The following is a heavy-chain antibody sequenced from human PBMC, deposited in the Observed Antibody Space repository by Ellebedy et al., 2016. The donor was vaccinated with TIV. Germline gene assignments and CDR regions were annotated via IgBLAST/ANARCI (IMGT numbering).Heavy chain of an antibody. Sequence: MPSETLSLTCTVSGRSIRSSSYHWGWIRQPPGKGLEWIGSIYYTGSTYYSPSLKSRVTLSVDLSKNHFSLKLNSVTAADSAVYFCARILPWYSCEIDHWGQGTLVSVSS. CDR3: ARILPWYSCEIDH. D-gene: IGHD2-21*02. CDR1: GRSIRSSSYH. J-gene: IGHJ4*02. CDR2: IYYTGST. V-gene: IGHV4-39*02.